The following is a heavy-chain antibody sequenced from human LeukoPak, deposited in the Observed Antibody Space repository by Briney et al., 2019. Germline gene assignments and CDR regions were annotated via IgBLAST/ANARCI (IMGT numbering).Heavy chain of an antibody. D-gene: IGHD3-22*01. CDR3: ARLTNYDGSGYYLEY. Sequence: GESLKISCKGSGFSFTNYWIAWVRQRPGKGLEWMGLIDLGDSDTRYSPSFQGQVTISADMSINAAYLQWSSLKASDTAMYYCARLTNYDGSGYYLEYWGQGTQVTVSS. CDR2: IDLGDSDT. V-gene: IGHV5-51*01. J-gene: IGHJ4*02. CDR1: GFSFTNYW.